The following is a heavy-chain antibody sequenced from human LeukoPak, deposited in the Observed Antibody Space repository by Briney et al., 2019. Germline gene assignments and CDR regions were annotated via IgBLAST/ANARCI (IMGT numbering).Heavy chain of an antibody. CDR3: ARVPYYDVLENYYYYMDV. J-gene: IGHJ6*03. V-gene: IGHV3-23*01. D-gene: IGHD3-3*01. Sequence: PGGSLRLSCVASGFTFSRHGMNWVRQAPGKGLEWVSGISPSGDIKYYVDSVKGRFTISRDNAKNTLYLQMNSLRAEDTAVYYCARVPYYDVLENYYYYMDVWGKGTTVTVSS. CDR1: GFTFSRHG. CDR2: ISPSGDIK.